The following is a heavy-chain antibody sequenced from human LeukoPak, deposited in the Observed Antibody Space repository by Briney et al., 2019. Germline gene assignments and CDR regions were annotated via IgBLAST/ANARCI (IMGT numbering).Heavy chain of an antibody. J-gene: IGHJ4*02. CDR3: ARDSGYYH. CDR2: IYTAGST. V-gene: IGHV3-53*01. CDR1: GFTVSTNY. D-gene: IGHD3-3*01. Sequence: GGSLRLSCAASGFTVSTNYMSWVRQAPGKGLEWVSVIYTAGSTYYADSVKGRFTISRDNAKNTLYLQMNSLRAEDTAVYYCARDSGYYHWGQGTLVTVSS.